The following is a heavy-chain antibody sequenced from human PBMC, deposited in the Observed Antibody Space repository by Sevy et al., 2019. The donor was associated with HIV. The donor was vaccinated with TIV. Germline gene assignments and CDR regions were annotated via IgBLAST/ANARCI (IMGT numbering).Heavy chain of an antibody. J-gene: IGHJ5*02. V-gene: IGHV4-4*07. D-gene: IGHD3-3*01. CDR3: ARAHHYDFWSGYFWFDP. CDR2: IYTSGRT. CDR1: GGSISSYY. Sequence: SETLSLTCTVSGGSISSYYWSWIRQPAGKGLEWIGRIYTSGRTNYNPSLKSRVTMSVDTSKNQFSLKLSSVTAADTAVYYCARAHHYDFWSGYFWFDPWGQGTLVTVSS.